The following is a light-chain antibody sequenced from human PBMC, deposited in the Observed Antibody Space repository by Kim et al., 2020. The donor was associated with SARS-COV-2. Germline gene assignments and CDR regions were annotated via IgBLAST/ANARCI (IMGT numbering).Light chain of an antibody. CDR1: SSNIGNNY. CDR2: DNN. CDR3: GTWDSSLSAVV. J-gene: IGLJ2*01. V-gene: IGLV1-51*01. Sequence: GQKVTISCSGSSSNIGNNYVSWYQQLPGAAPKLLIYDNNKRPSGIPGRFSGSKSATSATLDITGLQTGDEADYYCGTWDSSLSAVVFGGGTQLTVL.